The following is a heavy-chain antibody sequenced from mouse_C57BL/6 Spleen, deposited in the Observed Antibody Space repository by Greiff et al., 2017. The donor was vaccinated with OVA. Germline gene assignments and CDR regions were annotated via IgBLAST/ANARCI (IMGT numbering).Heavy chain of an antibody. CDR2: IYPGGGDT. CDR1: GYAFSSSW. J-gene: IGHJ1*03. V-gene: IGHV1-82*01. CDR3: ANYYYSSSYNWYFDV. Sequence: QVQLQQSGPELVKPGASVKISCKASGYAFSSSWMNWVKQRPGKGLEWIGRIYPGGGDTNYNGKFKGKATLTADKSSSTAYMQLSSLTSEDSAVYFCANYYYSSSYNWYFDVWGTGTTVTVSS. D-gene: IGHD1-1*01.